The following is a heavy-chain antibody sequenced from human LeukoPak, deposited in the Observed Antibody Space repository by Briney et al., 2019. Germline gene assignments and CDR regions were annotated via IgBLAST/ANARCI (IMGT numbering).Heavy chain of an antibody. V-gene: IGHV3-48*02. J-gene: IGHJ4*02. Sequence: GGSLRLSCAASGFTFRSYSMNWVRQAPGKGLEWVSYISSSSSTIYYADSVKGRFTISRDNAKNPLYLQMNSLRDEDTAVYYCARGQMVTMDYWGQGTLVTVSS. CDR3: ARGQMVTMDY. CDR1: GFTFRSYS. D-gene: IGHD5-24*01. CDR2: ISSSSSTI.